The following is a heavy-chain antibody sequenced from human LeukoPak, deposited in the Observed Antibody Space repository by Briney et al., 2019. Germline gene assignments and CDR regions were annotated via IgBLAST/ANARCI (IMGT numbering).Heavy chain of an antibody. V-gene: IGHV4-4*07. CDR3: ARHMSVTYDAFDL. CDR2: IYSSGST. Sequence: SETLSLTCTVSGGSISSYYWGWIRQPAGKGLEWIGRIYSSGSTNYNPSLKSRVTLSVDTSKNQFSLKLTSVTAADTAVYYCARHMSVTYDAFDLWGRGTMVTVSS. D-gene: IGHD2-21*02. CDR1: GGSISSYY. J-gene: IGHJ3*01.